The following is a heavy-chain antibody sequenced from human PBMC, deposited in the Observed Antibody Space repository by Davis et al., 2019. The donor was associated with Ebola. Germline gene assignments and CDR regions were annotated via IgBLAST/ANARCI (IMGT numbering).Heavy chain of an antibody. CDR2: ISSSSSYT. D-gene: IGHD2-15*01. CDR3: ARKLPNYYYYGMDV. V-gene: IGHV3-11*06. J-gene: IGHJ6*02. CDR1: GFTFSDYY. Sequence: PGGSLRLSCVASGFTFSDYYMSWIRQAPGKGLEWVSYISSSSSYTNYADSVKGRFTISRDNAKNSLYLQMNSLRAEDTAVYYCARKLPNYYYYGMDVWGQGTTVTVSS.